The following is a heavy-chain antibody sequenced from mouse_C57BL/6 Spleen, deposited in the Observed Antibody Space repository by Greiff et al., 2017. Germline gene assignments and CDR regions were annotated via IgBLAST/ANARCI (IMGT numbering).Heavy chain of an antibody. J-gene: IGHJ2*01. CDR1: GYSFTDYN. CDR3: AREFIYYGSSYRGFDD. Sequence: VQLQQSGPELVKPGASVKISCKASGYSFTDYNMNWVKQSNGKSLEWIGVINPNYGTTSYNQKFKGKATLTVDQSSSTAYMQLNSLTSEDSAVYDGAREFIYYGSSYRGFDDWGQGTTLTVAS. CDR2: INPNYGTT. V-gene: IGHV1-39*01. D-gene: IGHD1-1*01.